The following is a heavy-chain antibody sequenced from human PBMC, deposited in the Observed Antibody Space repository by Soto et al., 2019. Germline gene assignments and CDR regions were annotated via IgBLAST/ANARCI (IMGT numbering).Heavy chain of an antibody. J-gene: IGHJ4*02. V-gene: IGHV3-23*01. CDR3: AKSFTQSNVWRAYRHKTHFDY. D-gene: IGHD3-16*02. CDR2: ISGASDTT. CDR1: GFTFNNYG. Sequence: EVRLLESGGSPVQPGESLRLSCEASGFTFNNYGMDWVRQAPGRGLEWISFISGASDTTYYADSVKGRFIISRDNSKNTLYLQMNSLRAEDTAIYYCAKSFTQSNVWRAYRHKTHFDYWGQGALVTVTS.